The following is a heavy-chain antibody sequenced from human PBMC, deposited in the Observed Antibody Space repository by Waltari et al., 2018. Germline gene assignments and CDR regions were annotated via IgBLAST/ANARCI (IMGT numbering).Heavy chain of an antibody. CDR2: INHSGNI. CDR1: GGSFSGYY. CDR3: ARGKGGRYNWNYGYFDY. D-gene: IGHD1-7*01. Sequence: QVQLQQWGAGLLKPSETLSLTCAVYGGSFSGYYYWNWIRQPTGKGLEWSGEINHSGNINYNPSLTSRVTISVDTSMSRFSLKLNSVTAADTAVYYCARGKGGRYNWNYGYFDYWGQGTLVTVSS. J-gene: IGHJ4*02. V-gene: IGHV4-34*01.